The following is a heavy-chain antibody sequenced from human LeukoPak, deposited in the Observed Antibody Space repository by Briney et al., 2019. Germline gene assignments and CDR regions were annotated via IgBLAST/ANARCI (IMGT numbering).Heavy chain of an antibody. CDR1: GFTFGDYA. CDR2: IRSKAYGGTT. CDR3: TRVQWLVWGPFDY. J-gene: IGHJ4*02. V-gene: IGHV3-49*04. D-gene: IGHD6-19*01. Sequence: GGSLRLSCTASGFTFGDYAMSWVRQAPGKGLEWVGFIRSKAYGGTTEYAVSVKGRFTISRDDSKSIAYLQMNSLKTEDTAVYYCTRVQWLVWGPFDYWGQGTLVTVSS.